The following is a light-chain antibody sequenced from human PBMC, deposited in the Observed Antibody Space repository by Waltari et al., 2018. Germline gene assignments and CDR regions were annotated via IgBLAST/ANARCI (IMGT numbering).Light chain of an antibody. J-gene: IGKJ1*01. V-gene: IGKV1-5*01. CDR2: DAS. CDR3: LQYFSYPWT. CDR1: QEISNW. Sequence: DIQMSQSPSTLSASLGDRVTITCRASQEISNWLAWYQQKPGKAPKVLIYDASTLQSGVPSGFSGGGSGTEFTLTISSLQSDDFATYYCLQYFSYPWTFGPGTKVEIK.